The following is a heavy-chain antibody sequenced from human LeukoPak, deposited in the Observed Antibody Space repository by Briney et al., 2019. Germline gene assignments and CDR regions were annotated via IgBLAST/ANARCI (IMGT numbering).Heavy chain of an antibody. Sequence: ASVKVSCKASGYTFTKYAMNWVRQAPGQGPEWMGWINTNTGNPTYAQAFTGRFVFSLDTSVSTAYLQISSLKAEDTAVYYCARRSVHSDGYRPTFDPWGQGTLVTVSS. CDR2: INTNTGNP. V-gene: IGHV7-4-1*02. J-gene: IGHJ5*02. CDR3: ARRSVHSDGYRPTFDP. CDR1: GYTFTKYA. D-gene: IGHD5-24*01.